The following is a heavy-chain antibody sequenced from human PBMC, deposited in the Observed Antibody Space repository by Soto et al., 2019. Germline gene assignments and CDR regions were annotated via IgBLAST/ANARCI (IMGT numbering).Heavy chain of an antibody. Sequence: EVQLLESGGGLVQPGGSLRLSCAASGFTDSSYAMRWVRQAPVKGLEWVSAISGSGGSTYYADSVKGRFTISRDNSKNTLYLQMNSLRAEDTAVYYCARRGSGSYYDYSGQGTLVTVSS. D-gene: IGHD1-26*01. V-gene: IGHV3-23*01. CDR1: GFTDSSYA. CDR2: ISGSGGST. J-gene: IGHJ4*02. CDR3: ARRGSGSYYDY.